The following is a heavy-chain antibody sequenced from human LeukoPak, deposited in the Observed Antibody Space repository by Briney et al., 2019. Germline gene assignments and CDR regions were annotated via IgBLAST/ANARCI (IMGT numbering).Heavy chain of an antibody. J-gene: IGHJ4*02. CDR1: GFTFRSSV. V-gene: IGHV3-23*01. CDR3: ARHSVAGHYGRFGN. D-gene: IGHD6-19*01. Sequence: GGALRLSCVASGFTFRSSVMCWVCQALGRGVERVSLIRVSSDRTYYADSVKSRFTISRDNSKDTVYLQIKSLRAEDTALYYCARHSVAGHYGRFGNWGQGTLVTVSS. CDR2: IRVSSDRT.